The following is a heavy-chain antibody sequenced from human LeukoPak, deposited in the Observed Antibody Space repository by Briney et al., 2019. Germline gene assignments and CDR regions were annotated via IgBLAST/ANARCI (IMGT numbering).Heavy chain of an antibody. V-gene: IGHV3-30*04. CDR2: ISYDGSNK. CDR1: GFTFSSYA. Sequence: GGSLRLSCAASGFTFSSYAMHWVRQAPGKGLEWVAVISYDGSNKYYADSVKGRFTISRDNSKNTLYLQMNSLRAEDTAVYYCARDLNYWGQGTLVTVSS. J-gene: IGHJ4*02. CDR3: ARDLNY.